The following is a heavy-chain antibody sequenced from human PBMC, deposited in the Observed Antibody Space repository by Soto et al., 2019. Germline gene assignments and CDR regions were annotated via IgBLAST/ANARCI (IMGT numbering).Heavy chain of an antibody. Sequence: SVKVSCKASGGTFSSYAISWVRQAPGQGLEWMGGIIPIFGTANYAQKFQGRVTITADESTSTAYMELSSLRSEDTAVYYCARGRATVAATWYYFDYWGQGTLVTVSS. J-gene: IGHJ4*02. CDR3: ARGRATVAATWYYFDY. D-gene: IGHD2-15*01. CDR1: GGTFSSYA. V-gene: IGHV1-69*13. CDR2: IIPIFGTA.